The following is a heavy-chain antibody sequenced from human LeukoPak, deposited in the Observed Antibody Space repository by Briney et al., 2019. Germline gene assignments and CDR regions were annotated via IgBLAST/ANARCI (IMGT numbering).Heavy chain of an antibody. CDR2: IYYSGCT. CDR3: ASPMVRGVISY. V-gene: IGHV4-39*01. J-gene: IGHJ4*02. CDR1: GGSISSSSYY. D-gene: IGHD3-10*01. Sequence: SETLSLTCTVSGGSISSSSYYWGWIRQPPGKGLEWIGSIYYSGCTYYNPSLKSRVTISVDTSKNQFSLKLSSVTAADTAVYYCASPMVRGVISYWGQGTLVTVSS.